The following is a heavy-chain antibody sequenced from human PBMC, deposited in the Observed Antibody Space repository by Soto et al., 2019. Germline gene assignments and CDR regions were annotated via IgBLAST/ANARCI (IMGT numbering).Heavy chain of an antibody. Sequence: EMQLVESGGGLVPPGRSLRLSCAGFGFKFEDYAMHWVRQVPGKGLEWVSYINWNSGKVKYADSVKGRFTISRDNAKNSLYLHMTSLESVDTALYYCAKTGCSDATCHFWALESWGQGTLVSVSS. J-gene: IGHJ4*02. CDR2: INWNSGKV. CDR3: AKTGCSDATCHFWALES. V-gene: IGHV3-9*01. D-gene: IGHD3-9*01. CDR1: GFKFEDYA.